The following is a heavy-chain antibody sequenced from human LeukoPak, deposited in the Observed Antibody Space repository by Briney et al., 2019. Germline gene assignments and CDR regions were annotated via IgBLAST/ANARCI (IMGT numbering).Heavy chain of an antibody. CDR1: ASTFSNYH. V-gene: IGHV3-66*01. J-gene: IGHJ4*02. CDR3: ARAAPYYFDY. CDR2: IYNGDST. Sequence: TGGSLRLSCAASASTFSNYHINWVRQAPGKGLEWVSIIYNGDSTYYADSVKGRFTISRDNSKNTLYLQMNSLRAEDTAVYYCARAAPYYFDYWGQGTLVTVSS.